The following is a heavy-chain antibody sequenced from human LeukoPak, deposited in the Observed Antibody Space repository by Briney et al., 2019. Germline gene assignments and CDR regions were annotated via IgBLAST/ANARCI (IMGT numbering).Heavy chain of an antibody. CDR1: GFTFSSYG. Sequence: GGSLRLSCAASGFTFSSYGMHWVRQAPGKGLEWVAVISYDGSNKYYADSVKGRFTISRDNSKNTLYLQMNSLRAEDTAVYYCASLDGGYADDYWGQGTLVTVSS. D-gene: IGHD5-12*01. CDR3: ASLDGGYADDY. J-gene: IGHJ4*02. V-gene: IGHV3-30*03. CDR2: ISYDGSNK.